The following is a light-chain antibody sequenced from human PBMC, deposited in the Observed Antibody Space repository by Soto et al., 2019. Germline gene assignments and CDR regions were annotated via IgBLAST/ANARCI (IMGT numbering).Light chain of an antibody. Sequence: EIVLTQSPGTLSLSPGERATLSCRASQSVSSSYLAWYQQKPGQAPRLLIYVASSRATGIPARFSGSGSGTDFTHTISRLEPEEFAVYYCQQYGSSPGFTFGPGTKVDIK. V-gene: IGKV3-20*01. CDR2: VAS. J-gene: IGKJ3*01. CDR1: QSVSSSY. CDR3: QQYGSSPGFT.